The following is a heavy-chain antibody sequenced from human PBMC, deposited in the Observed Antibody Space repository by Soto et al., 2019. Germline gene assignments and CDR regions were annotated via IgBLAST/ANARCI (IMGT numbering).Heavy chain of an antibody. CDR1: GFTFTTYA. CDR2: ISGSGGST. D-gene: IGHD2-2*01. Sequence: GGSLRLSCAASGFTFTTYAMSWVRQAPGKGLEWVSAISGSGGSTYYADSVKGRFTISRDNSKNTLYLQMNSLRAEDTAVYYCAKHRGLSASCYVDWGQGTLVTVSS. V-gene: IGHV3-23*01. CDR3: AKHRGLSASCYVD. J-gene: IGHJ4*02.